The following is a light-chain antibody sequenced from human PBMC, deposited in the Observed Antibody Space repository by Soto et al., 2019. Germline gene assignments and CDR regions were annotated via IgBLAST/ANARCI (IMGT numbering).Light chain of an antibody. Sequence: IVMTQSPATLSVSPGERATLSCRASQNIYTNVAWYQHRPGQAPRLPIYRASTRATGIPARFSGSGSGTEFTLTISSLQSEGFATFDCQQSHRLPWTFGQGTRVDI. CDR3: QQSHRLPWT. CDR1: QNIYTN. J-gene: IGKJ1*01. CDR2: RAS. V-gene: IGKV3-15*01.